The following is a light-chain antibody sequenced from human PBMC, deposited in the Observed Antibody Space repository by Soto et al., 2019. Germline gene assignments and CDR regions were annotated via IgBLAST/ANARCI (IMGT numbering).Light chain of an antibody. CDR3: QPYNNWPPYT. CDR2: GAS. Sequence: EIVMARSPATLSVSPGERATLSCRASQSVSGNLAWYQQKPGQAPRLLIYGASTRATGIPVRFSGSGSGTEFTLTISSLQSEDFADYYCQPYNNWPPYTFGQGTKVEIK. J-gene: IGKJ2*01. CDR1: QSVSGN. V-gene: IGKV3-15*01.